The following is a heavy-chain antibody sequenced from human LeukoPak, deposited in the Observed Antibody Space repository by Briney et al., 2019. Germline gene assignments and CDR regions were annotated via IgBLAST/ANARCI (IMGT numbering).Heavy chain of an antibody. V-gene: IGHV3-48*04. J-gene: IGHJ4*02. CDR2: ISSSGSTI. Sequence: GGSLRLSCAASGFTFSSYSMNWVRQAPGKGLEWVSYISSSGSTIYYADSVKGRFTISRDNAKNSLYLQMNSLRAEDTAVYYCAREQWEQSLDYWGQGTLVTVSS. D-gene: IGHD1-26*01. CDR1: GFTFSSYS. CDR3: AREQWEQSLDY.